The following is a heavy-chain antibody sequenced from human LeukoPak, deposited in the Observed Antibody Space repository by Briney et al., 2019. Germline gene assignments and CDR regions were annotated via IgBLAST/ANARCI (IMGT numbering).Heavy chain of an antibody. J-gene: IGHJ4*02. CDR1: GFTFSSYA. Sequence: GRSLRLSCAASGFTFSSYAMHWVRQVPGKGLVWVSRMNSDGSSTSYADSVKGRFTISRDNAKNTLYLQMNSLRAEDTAVYYCATDNDSSGYYYFDYWGQGTLVTVSS. V-gene: IGHV3-74*01. CDR2: MNSDGSST. D-gene: IGHD3-22*01. CDR3: ATDNDSSGYYYFDY.